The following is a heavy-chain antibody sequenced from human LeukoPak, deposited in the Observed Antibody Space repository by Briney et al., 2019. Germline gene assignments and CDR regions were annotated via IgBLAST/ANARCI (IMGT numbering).Heavy chain of an antibody. J-gene: IGHJ6*03. CDR1: GYTFTGYY. Sequence: AASVKVSCKASGYTFTGYYMHWVRQAPGQGLERMGWINPNSGGTNYAQKFQGRVTMTRDTSISTAYMELSRLRSDDTAVYYCARGSRVLLWFGESCDYYYYMDVWGKGTTVTVSS. CDR3: ARGSRVLLWFGESCDYYYYMDV. CDR2: INPNSGGT. V-gene: IGHV1-2*02. D-gene: IGHD3-10*01.